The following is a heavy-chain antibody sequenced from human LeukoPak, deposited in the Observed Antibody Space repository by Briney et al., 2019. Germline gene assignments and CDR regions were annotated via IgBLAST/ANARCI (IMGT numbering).Heavy chain of an antibody. V-gene: IGHV3-21*01. J-gene: IGHJ4*02. CDR3: ARDRCSGGSCTRALFDY. CDR1: GLTFSTYS. CDR2: ITSSSSYI. Sequence: TGGSLRLSCAASGLTFSTYSMNSVRQAPGKWLEWVSSITSSSSYIYYADSVKDRFTNSRDNAKNSLYLQMNSLRAEDTAVYYCARDRCSGGSCTRALFDYWGQGTLVTVSS. D-gene: IGHD2-15*01.